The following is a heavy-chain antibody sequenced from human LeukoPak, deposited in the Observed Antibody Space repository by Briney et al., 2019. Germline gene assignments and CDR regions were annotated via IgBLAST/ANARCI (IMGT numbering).Heavy chain of an antibody. CDR1: GFTFSSYA. J-gene: IGHJ4*02. V-gene: IGHV3-23*01. D-gene: IGHD3-3*01. CDR3: AKSRRQLRFLEWSSFDY. CDR2: ISGSGGST. Sequence: PGGSLRLSCAASGFTFSSYAMSWVRQAPGKGLERVSAISGSGGSTYYADSVKGRFTISRDNSKNTLYLQMNSLRAEDTAVYYCAKSRRQLRFLEWSSFDYWGQGTLVTVSS.